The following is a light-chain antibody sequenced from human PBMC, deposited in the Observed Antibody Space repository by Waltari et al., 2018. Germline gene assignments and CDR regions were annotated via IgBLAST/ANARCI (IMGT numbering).Light chain of an antibody. V-gene: IGKV1-6*01. CDR3: LQDYIYPWT. CDR2: AAS. Sequence: AIQMTQSPSSLSASVGDRVTITCRASQGIRNDLGWYQQKPGKAPKVLIYAASSLKSGVPTRFSGSGSGTDFTLTISSLQPDDFATYYCLQDYIYPWTFGQGTKVEIK. CDR1: QGIRND. J-gene: IGKJ1*01.